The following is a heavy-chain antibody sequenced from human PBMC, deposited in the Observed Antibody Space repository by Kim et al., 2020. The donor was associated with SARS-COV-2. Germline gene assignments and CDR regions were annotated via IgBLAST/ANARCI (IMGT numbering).Heavy chain of an antibody. D-gene: IGHD3-10*01. CDR2: IVGSNSVI. J-gene: IGHJ4*02. CDR3: AKDISGYGSGSSFDN. Sequence: GGSLRLSCAASGFTFGDYAMHWVRQAPGKGLEWLSGIVGSNSVIGYADSVKGRFTISRDNAKNSLFLQMNSLRPEDTALYYCAKDISGYGSGSSFDNWGQGILVTVSS. V-gene: IGHV3-9*01. CDR1: GFTFGDYA.